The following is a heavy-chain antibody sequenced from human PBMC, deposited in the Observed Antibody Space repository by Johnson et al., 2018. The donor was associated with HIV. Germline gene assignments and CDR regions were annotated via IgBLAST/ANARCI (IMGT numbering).Heavy chain of an antibody. CDR3: ARGGSCYNAHFDI. CDR2: ISGSGGST. Sequence: EVQLVESGGGVVQPGRSLRLSCAASGFTFSSYAMHWVRQAPGKGLEWVSAISGSGGSTYYADSVKGRFTISRDNAKNSLYLQMNSLRAEDTAVYYCARGGSCYNAHFDIWGQGTMVTVSS. D-gene: IGHD2-15*01. CDR1: GFTFSSYA. J-gene: IGHJ3*02. V-gene: IGHV3-23*04.